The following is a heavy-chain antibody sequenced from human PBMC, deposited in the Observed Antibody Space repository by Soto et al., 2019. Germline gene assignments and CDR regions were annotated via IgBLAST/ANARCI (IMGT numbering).Heavy chain of an antibody. J-gene: IGHJ6*02. CDR2: ISYDGSNK. Sequence: PXGSLILSCAASGFTFSSYGMHWVRQAPGKGLDWVAVISYDGSNKYYADSVKGRFTISRDNSKNTLYLQMNSLRAEDTALYYCAKAVGYCSSSSCRDYYYYYGMDVWGQGTTVTVSS. D-gene: IGHD2-2*01. V-gene: IGHV3-30*18. CDR3: AKAVGYCSSSSCRDYYYYYGMDV. CDR1: GFTFSSYG.